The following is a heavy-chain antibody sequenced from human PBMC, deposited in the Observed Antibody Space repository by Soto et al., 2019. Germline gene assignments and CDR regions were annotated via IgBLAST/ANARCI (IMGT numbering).Heavy chain of an antibody. CDR2: ISYDGSNK. D-gene: IGHD3-10*01. Sequence: QVQLVESGGGVVQPGRSLRLSCAASGFPFTTYGMHWVREGPGKGLEWVAVISYDGSNKYYADSVKGRFTISRDNSKITLYLQMNSLRPEDTALYYCVGGQYYFDSRGQGTLVTVS. V-gene: IGHV3-30*03. CDR3: VGGQYYFDS. J-gene: IGHJ4*02. CDR1: GFPFTTYG.